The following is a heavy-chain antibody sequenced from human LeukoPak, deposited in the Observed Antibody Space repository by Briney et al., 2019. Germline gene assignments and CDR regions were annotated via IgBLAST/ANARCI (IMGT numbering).Heavy chain of an antibody. CDR1: GVSIRSTSYY. CDR2: IYFSGNT. V-gene: IGHV4-39*01. D-gene: IGHD2-2*03. Sequence: SETLSLTCTVSGVSIRSTSYYWGWIRQPPRKGLEWIGSIYFSGNTYYNPSLKTRVTISIDTSKNQFSLKLTSVTAADTAIFYCASGYFVHTFDFWGQGTLGTVSS. CDR3: ASGYFVHTFDF. J-gene: IGHJ4*02.